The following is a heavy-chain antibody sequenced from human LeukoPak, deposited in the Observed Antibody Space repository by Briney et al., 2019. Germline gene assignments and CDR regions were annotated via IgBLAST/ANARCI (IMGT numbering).Heavy chain of an antibody. CDR2: IYTSGST. J-gene: IGHJ4*02. V-gene: IGHV4-61*02. CDR3: ARGAYHYGSGSYYFDY. D-gene: IGHD3-10*01. CDR1: GGSISSSSYY. Sequence: SETLSLTCTVSGGSISSSSYYWGWIRQPAGKGLEWIGRIYTSGSTNHNPSLKSRVTMSVDKSKNQLSLKLSSVTAADTAVYYCARGAYHYGSGSYYFDYWGQGTLVTVSS.